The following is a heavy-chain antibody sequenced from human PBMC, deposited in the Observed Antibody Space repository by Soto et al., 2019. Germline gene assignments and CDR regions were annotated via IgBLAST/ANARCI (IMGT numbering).Heavy chain of an antibody. D-gene: IGHD3-9*01. CDR3: SSLYDILAGWDDAFDI. Sequence: DVQLLESGGGLVQPGGSLRLSCAASGFTFSSYAMSWVRQAPGKRLEWVSAISGSGGSTYYADSVKGRFTISRDNSKNTLYLQMNSLRAEDTAGYYGSSLYDILAGWDDAFDIWGQGTMVPGSS. V-gene: IGHV3-23*01. J-gene: IGHJ3*02. CDR2: ISGSGGST. CDR1: GFTFSSYA.